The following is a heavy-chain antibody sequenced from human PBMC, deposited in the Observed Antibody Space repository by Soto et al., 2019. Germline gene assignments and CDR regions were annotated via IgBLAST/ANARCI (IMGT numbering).Heavy chain of an antibody. CDR1: GYTFTSYG. J-gene: IGHJ4*02. CDR3: ARDARYYDSSGYGGY. Sequence: ASVKVSCKASGYTFTSYGISWVRQAPGQGLEWMGWISAYNGNTNYAQKLQGRVTMTTDTSTSTAYMELRSLRSDDTAVYYCARDARYYDSSGYGGYWGQGTLVTVSS. V-gene: IGHV1-18*01. CDR2: ISAYNGNT. D-gene: IGHD3-22*01.